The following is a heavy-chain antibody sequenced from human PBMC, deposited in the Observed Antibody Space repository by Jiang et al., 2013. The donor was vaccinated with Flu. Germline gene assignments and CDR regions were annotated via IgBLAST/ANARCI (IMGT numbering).Heavy chain of an antibody. CDR3: VRGDYVGY. V-gene: IGHV1-46*03. J-gene: IGHJ4*02. Sequence: QLVESGAEVKKPGASVKVSCKASGYTFITYYMHWVRQAPEEGLQWMGLINPSSGSTTYAENFRGRVTMTSDTSTSTVYMELSSLRSEDTAVYYCVRGDYVGYWGQGTLVTVSS. CDR1: GYTFITYY. CDR2: INPSSGST.